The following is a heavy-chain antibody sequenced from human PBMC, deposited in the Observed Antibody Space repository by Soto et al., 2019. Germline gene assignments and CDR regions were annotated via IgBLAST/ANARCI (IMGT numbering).Heavy chain of an antibody. V-gene: IGHV3-23*01. CDR2: ISGSGGST. D-gene: IGHD6-6*01. Sequence: GGSLRLSCAAYGFSFSRYAMSWVRQAPGKGLEWVSAISGSGGSTYYADSVKGRFTISRDNSKNTLYLQMNSLRAEDTAVYYCAKGGDCSSSKYDYYCYGMDVWGQGTTVTVSS. J-gene: IGHJ6*02. CDR1: GFSFSRYA. CDR3: AKGGDCSSSKYDYYCYGMDV.